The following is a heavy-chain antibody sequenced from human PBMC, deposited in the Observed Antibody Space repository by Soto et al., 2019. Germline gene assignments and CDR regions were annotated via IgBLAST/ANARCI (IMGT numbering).Heavy chain of an antibody. Sequence: NPSETLSLTCTVSGGSISSYYWSWIRQPPGKGLEWIGYIYYSGSTNYNPSLKSRVTISVDTSKNQFSLKLSSVTAADTAVYYCAGAYYDRGVYGVAPGGQGTLV. CDR3: AGAYYDRGVYGVAP. CDR1: GGSISSYY. D-gene: IGHD3-10*02. V-gene: IGHV4-59*08. J-gene: IGHJ4*02. CDR2: IYYSGST.